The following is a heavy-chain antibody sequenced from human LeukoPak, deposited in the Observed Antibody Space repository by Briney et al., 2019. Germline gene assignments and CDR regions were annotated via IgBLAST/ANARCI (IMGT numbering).Heavy chain of an antibody. V-gene: IGHV5-51*01. CDR1: GYTFSNHW. CDR3: ARHGREDFYYYMDV. J-gene: IGHJ6*03. CDR2: IFPADSDT. Sequence: GESLKISCKGSGYTFSNHWIGWVRQMPGKGLEWMGIIFPADSDTRYSPSFQGQVTISADKSISTAYLQWSSLKASDTAMYYCARHGREDFYYYMDVWGKGTTVTISS.